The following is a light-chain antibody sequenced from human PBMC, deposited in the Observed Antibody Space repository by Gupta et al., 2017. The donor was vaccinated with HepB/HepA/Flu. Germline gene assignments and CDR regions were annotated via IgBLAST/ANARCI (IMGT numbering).Light chain of an antibody. CDR3: QQGDSAPRVT. CDR2: AAS. J-gene: IGKJ3*01. V-gene: IGKV1-39*01. CDR1: QSIRAF. Sequence: DIQMTQSPSSLSASIGDRVTITCRASQSIRAFLNWYQQKPGKAPELLIYAASTLQSGVPSRFSGSGSGTDFPLTISSRQRDDFATYYCQQGDSAPRVTFGPGTKV.